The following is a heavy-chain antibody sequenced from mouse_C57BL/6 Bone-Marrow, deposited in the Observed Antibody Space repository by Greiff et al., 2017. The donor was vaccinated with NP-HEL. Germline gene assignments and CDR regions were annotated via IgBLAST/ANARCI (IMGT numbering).Heavy chain of an antibody. D-gene: IGHD2-2*01. CDR1: GFTFSSYG. CDR3: ARQVTTYYYAMDY. CDR2: ISSGGSYT. J-gene: IGHJ4*01. V-gene: IGHV5-6*02. Sequence: DVMLVESGGDLVKPGGSLKLSCAASGFTFSSYGMSWVRQTPDKRLEWVATISSGGSYTYYPDSVKGRFTISSDNATHTLYLHMSSLKSEDTAMYYCARQVTTYYYAMDYWGQGTSVTVSS.